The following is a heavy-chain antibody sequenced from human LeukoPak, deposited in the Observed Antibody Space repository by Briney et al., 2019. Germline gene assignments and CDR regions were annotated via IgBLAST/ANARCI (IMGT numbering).Heavy chain of an antibody. J-gene: IGHJ5*02. V-gene: IGHV4-59*01. CDR1: GGSISSYY. Sequence: SETLSLTCTVSGGSISSYYWSWNRQPPGKGLEWIGYIYYSGSTNYNPSLKSRVTISVDTSKNQFSLKLSSVTAADTAVYYCARGGPRYCSGGSCSNWFDPWGQGTLVTVSS. D-gene: IGHD2-15*01. CDR3: ARGGPRYCSGGSCSNWFDP. CDR2: IYYSGST.